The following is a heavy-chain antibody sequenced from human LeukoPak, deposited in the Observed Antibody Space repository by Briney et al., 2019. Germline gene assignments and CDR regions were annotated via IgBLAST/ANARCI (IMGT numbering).Heavy chain of an antibody. Sequence: ASVKVSCRASGYTFSRYGISWVRQAPGQGLEWMGWISDSGNTNCAPKLQDRITLATDTSTSTAYMELRSLKSDDTAVYYCARVQSSGSYSYYWGQGTLVTVSS. V-gene: IGHV1-18*01. CDR3: ARVQSSGSYSYY. CDR1: GYTFSRYG. CDR2: ISDSGNT. J-gene: IGHJ4*02. D-gene: IGHD1-26*01.